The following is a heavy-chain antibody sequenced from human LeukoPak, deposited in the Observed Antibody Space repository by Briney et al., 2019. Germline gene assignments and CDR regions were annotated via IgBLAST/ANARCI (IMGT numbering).Heavy chain of an antibody. Sequence: LVASVKVSCKASGYTFTSYDINWVRQAPGQGLEWMGWINPNSGGTNYAQKFQGRVTMTRDTSISTAYMELSRLRSDDTAVYYCVLERRGAVLGAFDIWGQGTMVTVSS. J-gene: IGHJ3*02. V-gene: IGHV1-2*03. CDR1: GYTFTSYD. CDR3: VLERRGAVLGAFDI. CDR2: INPNSGGT. D-gene: IGHD1-1*01.